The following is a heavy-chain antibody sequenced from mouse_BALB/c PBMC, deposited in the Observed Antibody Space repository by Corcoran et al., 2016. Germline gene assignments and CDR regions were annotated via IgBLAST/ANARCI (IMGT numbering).Heavy chain of an antibody. J-gene: IGHJ3*01. V-gene: IGHV8-12*01. CDR2: IYWAYDK. CDR3: ARRAVYDGYSWFAY. D-gene: IGHD2-3*01. CDR1: GFSLSTSGMG. Sequence: QVTLKESGPGILQPSQTLSLTCSFSGFSLSTSGMGVSWIRQPSGKGLEWLAHIYWAYDKRYNPSLKSRLTISKDTSSNQVFLKITSVDTADTATYYCARRAVYDGYSWFAYWGQGTLVTVSA.